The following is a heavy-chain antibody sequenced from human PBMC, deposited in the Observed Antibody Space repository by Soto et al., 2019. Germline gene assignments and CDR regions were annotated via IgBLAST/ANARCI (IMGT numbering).Heavy chain of an antibody. D-gene: IGHD3-16*01. CDR1: GDSVSSSSAA. V-gene: IGHV6-1*01. Sequence: SQTLSLTCALSGDSVSSSSAAWSWLRQSPSRGLEWLGRTYYRSTWTNDYARSVKSRITINPDTFENQFSLQLSSVTPEDTAVYHCAGVSSFRGMDVWGQGTPVTVSS. CDR3: AGVSSFRGMDV. J-gene: IGHJ6*02. CDR2: TYYRSTWTN.